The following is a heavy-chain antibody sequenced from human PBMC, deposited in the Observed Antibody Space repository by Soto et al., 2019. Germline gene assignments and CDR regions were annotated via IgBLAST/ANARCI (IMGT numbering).Heavy chain of an antibody. CDR1: GFTFDTYS. J-gene: IGHJ4*02. CDR3: ARAGGTTVTGLWHFDS. CDR2: IWYDGTQK. V-gene: IGHV3-33*01. Sequence: GGSLRLSCEASGFTFDTYSMHWVRQPPGKGLEWLAAIWYDGTQKYYADSVKGRFIISRDNSKKTLYLEMNSLRAEDTAVYYCARAGGTTVTGLWHFDSWGQGTLVTVSS. D-gene: IGHD4-17*01.